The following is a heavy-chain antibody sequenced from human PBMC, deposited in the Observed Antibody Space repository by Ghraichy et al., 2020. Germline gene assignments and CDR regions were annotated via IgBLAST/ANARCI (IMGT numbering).Heavy chain of an antibody. CDR2: IYYSGST. V-gene: IGHV4-31*03. Sequence: SETLSLTCTVSGGSISSGGYYWSWIRQHPGKGLEWIGYIYYSGSTYYNPSLKSRLSISVDTSQNQFSLHLSSVTAADTAVYYCARIRGYCTGGSCYYFDSWGQGTLVTVSS. CDR1: GGSISSGGYY. J-gene: IGHJ4*02. CDR3: ARIRGYCTGGSCYYFDS. D-gene: IGHD2-15*01.